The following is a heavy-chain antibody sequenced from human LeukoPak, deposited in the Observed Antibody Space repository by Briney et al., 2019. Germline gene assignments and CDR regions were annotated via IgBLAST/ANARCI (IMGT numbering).Heavy chain of an antibody. CDR3: AKGPYYYDSSAYHYGAFDI. V-gene: IGHV3-30*02. CDR2: IRYDGSDK. J-gene: IGHJ3*02. CDR1: GFIFSNYG. Sequence: PGGSLRLSCAASGFIFSNYGMHWVRQAPGKGLEWVAFIRYDGSDKYYADSVKGRFTISRDNSKNTLYLQMNSLRAEDTAVYYCAKGPYYYDSSAYHYGAFDIWGQGTMVTVSS. D-gene: IGHD3-22*01.